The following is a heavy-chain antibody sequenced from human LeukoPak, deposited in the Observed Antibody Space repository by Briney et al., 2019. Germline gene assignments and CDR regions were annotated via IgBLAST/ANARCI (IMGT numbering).Heavy chain of an antibody. CDR1: GFTFSNYD. V-gene: IGHV3-23*01. CDR2: ITGSGGST. Sequence: GGSLRLSCAASGFTFSNYDMSWVRQAPGSGLEWVSGITGSGGSTYYADSVKGRFTVSRDNSKTTLYLQMNSLRAEDTAVYYCARVSYGMEVWGQGTTVTVSS. CDR3: ARVSYGMEV. J-gene: IGHJ6*02.